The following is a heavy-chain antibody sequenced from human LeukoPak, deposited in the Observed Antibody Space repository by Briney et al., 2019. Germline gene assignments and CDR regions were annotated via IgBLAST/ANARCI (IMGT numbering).Heavy chain of an antibody. CDR1: GGSISSSGYY. CDR3: ARKYCSGGDCHSNY. Sequence: PSETLSLTCTVSGGSISSSGYYWGWIRQPPGKGLEWIGSIYYGGSTYYNPSLKSRVTISVDTSKNQFSLKLSSVTAADTAMYYCARKYCSGGDCHSNYWGQGTLVTVSS. CDR2: IYYGGST. D-gene: IGHD2-15*01. V-gene: IGHV4-39*01. J-gene: IGHJ4*02.